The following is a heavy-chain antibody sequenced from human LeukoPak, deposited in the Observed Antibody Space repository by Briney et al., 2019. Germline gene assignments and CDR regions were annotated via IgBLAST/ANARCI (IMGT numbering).Heavy chain of an antibody. CDR1: GYTFTSYY. D-gene: IGHD1-7*01. V-gene: IGHV1-46*01. CDR3: ARAQKTGTTSKFSFDY. CDR2: INPSGGST. J-gene: IGHJ4*02. Sequence: ASVKVSCKASGYTFTSYYMHWVRQAPGQGLEWMGIINPSGGSTNYAQKFQGRVTMTRDTSTSTVYMELSSLRSEDTAVYYCARAQKTGTTSKFSFDYWGQGTLVTVSS.